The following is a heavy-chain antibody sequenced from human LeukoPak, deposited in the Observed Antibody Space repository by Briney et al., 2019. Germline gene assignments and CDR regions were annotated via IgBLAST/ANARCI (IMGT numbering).Heavy chain of an antibody. CDR1: GYTFTGYY. J-gene: IGHJ4*02. Sequence: GASVKVSCKASGYTFTGYYIHWVRQAPGQGLEWMGWINPNSGGTNYAQKFQGRVTMTRDTSISTAYMELSRLRSDDTAVYYCARVSLDTAILPWWGQGTLVTVSS. CDR3: ARVSLDTAILPW. V-gene: IGHV1-2*02. CDR2: INPNSGGT. D-gene: IGHD5-18*01.